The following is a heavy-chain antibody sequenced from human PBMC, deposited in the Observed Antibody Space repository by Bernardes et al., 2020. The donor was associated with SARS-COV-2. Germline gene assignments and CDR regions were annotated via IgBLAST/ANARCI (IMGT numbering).Heavy chain of an antibody. CDR2: ISGATSTI. CDR3: ARDRSSYYRALDV. CDR1: GFTFSTYW. J-gene: IGHJ6*02. V-gene: IGHV3-48*01. Sequence: GGSLRLSCEASGFTFSTYWMHWVRQAPGKGLEWVSYISGATSTIYYTDSVKGRFTISRDNAKNSLYLQMNNLRAEDTAVYYCARDRSSYYRALDVWGQGTTVTVSS.